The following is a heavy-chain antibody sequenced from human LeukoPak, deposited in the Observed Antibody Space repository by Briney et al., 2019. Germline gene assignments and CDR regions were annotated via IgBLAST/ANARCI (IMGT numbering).Heavy chain of an antibody. J-gene: IGHJ4*02. D-gene: IGHD5-18*01. Sequence: SETLSLTCNVSSYSISSGFYWGWIRQPPGKGLEWIGYIYYSGSTNYNPSLKSRVTISVDTSKNQFSLKLSSVTAADTAVYYCARDLRRGYSYGSLGYWGQGTLVTVSS. CDR1: SYSISSGFY. CDR2: IYYSGST. V-gene: IGHV4-38-2*02. CDR3: ARDLRRGYSYGSLGY.